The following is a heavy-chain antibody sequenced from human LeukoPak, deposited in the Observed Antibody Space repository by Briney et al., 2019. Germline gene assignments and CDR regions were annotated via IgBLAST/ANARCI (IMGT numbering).Heavy chain of an antibody. CDR1: GFTFSGSA. CDR2: IRSKANSYAT. CDR3: TRSSSAPAYFDY. V-gene: IGHV3-73*01. J-gene: IGHJ4*02. Sequence: PGGSLRLSCAGSGFTFSGSAMHWVRQASGKGLEWVGRIRSKANSYATAYAASVKGRFTISRDDSKNTAYLQMNSLKTEDTAVYYCTRSSSAPAYFDYWGQGTLVTVSS.